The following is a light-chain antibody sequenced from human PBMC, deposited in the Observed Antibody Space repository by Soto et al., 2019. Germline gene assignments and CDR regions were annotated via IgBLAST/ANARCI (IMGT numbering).Light chain of an antibody. Sequence: EIVMTQSPATLSVSPGERATLSCRASQSVSSNLAWYQQKPGQAPRLLIYGASTRATGIPARFSGSGSGTEFTLTISSLEPEDFALYYCQQRSLWPPGYTCGKGTKL. CDR2: GAS. V-gene: IGKV3-15*01. CDR3: QQRSLWPPGYT. J-gene: IGKJ2*01. CDR1: QSVSSN.